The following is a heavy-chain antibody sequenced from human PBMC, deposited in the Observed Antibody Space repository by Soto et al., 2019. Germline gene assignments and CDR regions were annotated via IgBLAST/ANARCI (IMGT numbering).Heavy chain of an antibody. Sequence: PGGSLRLSCAASGFTFSSYGMHWVRQAPGKGLEWVAVIWYDGSNKYYADSVKGRFTISRDNSKNTLYLQMNSLRAEDTAVYYCARGKFADYYYGMDVWRQGTTVTVSS. CDR2: IWYDGSNK. CDR3: ARGKFADYYYGMDV. V-gene: IGHV3-33*01. CDR1: GFTFSSYG. D-gene: IGHD2-21*01. J-gene: IGHJ6*02.